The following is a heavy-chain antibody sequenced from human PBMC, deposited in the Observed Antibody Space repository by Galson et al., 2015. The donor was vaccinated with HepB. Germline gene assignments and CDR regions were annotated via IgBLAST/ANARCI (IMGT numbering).Heavy chain of an antibody. CDR3: ARDGMTNSSGWYELDY. CDR1: GFTFSSYS. D-gene: IGHD6-19*01. Sequence: SLRLSCAASGFTFSSYSMNWVRQAPGKGLEWVSSISSSSSYIYYADSVKGRFTISRDNAKNSLYLQMNSLRAEDTAVYYCARDGMTNSSGWYELDYWGQGTLVTVSS. V-gene: IGHV3-21*01. J-gene: IGHJ4*02. CDR2: ISSSSSYI.